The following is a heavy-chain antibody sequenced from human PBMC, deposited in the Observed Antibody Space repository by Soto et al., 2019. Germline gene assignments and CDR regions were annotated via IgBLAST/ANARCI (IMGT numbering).Heavy chain of an antibody. D-gene: IGHD1-26*01. CDR2: IYYSGST. J-gene: IGHJ6*02. V-gene: IGHV4-30-4*01. Sequence: SETLSLTCTVSGGSISSGDFYWSWIRQPPGKGLEWIGYIYYSGSTYYNPSLKSRVTISVDKSKNQFSLKLSSVTAADTAVYYCARVSGSYYYGMDVWGQGTTVTVSS. CDR3: ARVSGSYYYGMDV. CDR1: GGSISSGDFY.